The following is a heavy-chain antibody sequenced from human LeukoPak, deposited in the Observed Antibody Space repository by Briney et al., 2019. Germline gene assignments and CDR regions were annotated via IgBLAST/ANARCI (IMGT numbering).Heavy chain of an antibody. CDR1: GGSISSGDYY. J-gene: IGHJ4*02. CDR2: IYYSGST. D-gene: IGHD1-26*01. CDR3: ARTLIVGATVDY. Sequence: TLSLTCTVSGGSISSGDYYWSWIRQPPGKGLEWIGYIYYSGSTYYNPSLKSRVTISVDTSKNQFSLKLSSVTAADTAVYYCARTLIVGATVDYWGQGTLVTVSS. V-gene: IGHV4-30-4*08.